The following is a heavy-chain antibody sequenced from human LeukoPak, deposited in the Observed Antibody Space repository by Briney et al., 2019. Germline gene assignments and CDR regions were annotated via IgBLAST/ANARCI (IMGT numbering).Heavy chain of an antibody. CDR1: GGSFSGYY. J-gene: IGHJ5*02. CDR2: INHSGST. CDR3: ARRSTMIVVVITPYNWFDP. D-gene: IGHD3-22*01. V-gene: IGHV4-34*01. Sequence: SETLSLTCAVYGGSFSGYYWSWIRQPPGKGLEWIGEINHSGSTNYNPSLNSRVTISVDTSKNQFSLKLSSVTAADTAVYYCARRSTMIVVVITPYNWFDPWGQGTLVTVSS.